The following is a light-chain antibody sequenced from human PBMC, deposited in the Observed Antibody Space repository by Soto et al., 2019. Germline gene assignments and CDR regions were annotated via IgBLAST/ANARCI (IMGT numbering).Light chain of an antibody. V-gene: IGLV2-14*01. CDR1: SSDVGNYIF. CDR2: DTN. CDR3: VSYTTSASYV. J-gene: IGLJ1*01. Sequence: QSVLTQPASVSGSPGQSITISCTGTSSDVGNYIFVSWYRRHPGKAPKLMIYDTNNRPSGVSNRFSGSKSGNTASLTISGLQAEDEADYYCVSYTTSASYVFGTGTKVTVL.